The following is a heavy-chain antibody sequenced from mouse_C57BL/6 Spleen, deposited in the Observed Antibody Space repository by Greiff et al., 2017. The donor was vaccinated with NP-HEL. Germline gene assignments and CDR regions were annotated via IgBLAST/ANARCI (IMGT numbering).Heavy chain of an antibody. D-gene: IGHD2-4*01. Sequence: EVQLQQSGPELVKPGASVKISCKASGYTFTDYYMNWVKQSHGKSLEWIGDINPNNGGTSYNQKFKGKATLTVDKSSSTAYMELRSLTSEDSAVYYGASLYYDYAAWFAYWGQGTLVTVSA. CDR2: INPNNGGT. CDR3: ASLYYDYAAWFAY. CDR1: GYTFTDYY. V-gene: IGHV1-26*01. J-gene: IGHJ3*01.